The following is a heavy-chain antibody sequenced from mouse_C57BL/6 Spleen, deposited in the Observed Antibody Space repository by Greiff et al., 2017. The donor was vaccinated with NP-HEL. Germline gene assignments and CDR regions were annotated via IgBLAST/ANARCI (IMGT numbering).Heavy chain of an antibody. J-gene: IGHJ3*01. V-gene: IGHV1-7*01. D-gene: IGHD1-1*01. Sequence: QVHVKQSGAELAKPGASVKLSCKASGYTFTSYWMHWVNQRPGQGLEWIGYINPSSGYTKYNQKFKDKATLTADKSSSTAYMQLSSLTYEDSAVYYCARSYYYGSSYVWFAYWGQGTLVTVSA. CDR2: INPSSGYT. CDR1: GYTFTSYW. CDR3: ARSYYYGSSYVWFAY.